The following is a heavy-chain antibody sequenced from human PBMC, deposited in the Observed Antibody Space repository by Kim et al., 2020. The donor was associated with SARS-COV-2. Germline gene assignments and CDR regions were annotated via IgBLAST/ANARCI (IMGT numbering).Heavy chain of an antibody. CDR2: VNSDGTSI. CDR1: GFTFSNRW. V-gene: IGHV3-74*01. J-gene: IGHJ2*01. CDR3: ARGLFNYYEWYFDL. D-gene: IGHD3-16*01. Sequence: GGSLRRSCAASGFTFSNRWMHWVRQVPEKGLVWVARVNSDGTSISYVDSVTGRFTISRDNYKNMVYLEMNSLRAEDTAVYYCARGLFNYYEWYFDLWGRGTRVTVPS.